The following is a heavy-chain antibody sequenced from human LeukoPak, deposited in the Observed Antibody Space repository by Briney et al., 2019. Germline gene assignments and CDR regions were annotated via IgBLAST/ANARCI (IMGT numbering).Heavy chain of an antibody. V-gene: IGHV4-39*01. CDR3: ARQEWELYSYVHFDY. D-gene: IGHD1-26*01. CDR2: IYYSGST. J-gene: IGHJ4*02. CDR1: GGSISSSSYY. Sequence: SETLSLTCTVSGGSISSSSYYWGWIRQPPGKGLEWIGSIYYSGSTYYNPPLKSRVTISVDTSKNQFSLKLSSVTAADTAVYYCARQEWELYSYVHFDYWGQGTLVTVSS.